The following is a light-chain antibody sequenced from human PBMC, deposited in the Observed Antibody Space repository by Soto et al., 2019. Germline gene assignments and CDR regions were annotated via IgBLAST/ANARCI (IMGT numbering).Light chain of an antibody. CDR2: EVS. Sequence: QSALTQPASVSGSPGQSITISCTGTSSDVGGYNYVSWYQQHPGKAPQLMIYEVSNRPSGVANRFSGSKSGNTASLTISGLQAADEADYYCSSYTSSSTLRVFGGGTKLTVL. CDR3: SSYTSSSTLRV. V-gene: IGLV2-14*01. CDR1: SSDVGGYNY. J-gene: IGLJ2*01.